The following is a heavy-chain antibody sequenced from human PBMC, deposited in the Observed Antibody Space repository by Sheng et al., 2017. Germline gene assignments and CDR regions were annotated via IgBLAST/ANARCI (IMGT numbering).Heavy chain of an antibody. Sequence: EVQLVESGGGLVQPGGSLRLSCAASGFTFSSYWMHWVRQAPGKGLVWVSRINSDGSSTSYADSVKGRFTISRDNAKNTLYLQMNSLRAEDTAVYYCARSVTIFGVVIYYYYYMDVWGKGTTVTVSS. V-gene: IGHV3-74*01. CDR3: ARSVTIFGVVIYYYYYMDV. CDR1: GFTFSSYW. CDR2: INSDGSST. D-gene: IGHD3-3*01. J-gene: IGHJ6*03.